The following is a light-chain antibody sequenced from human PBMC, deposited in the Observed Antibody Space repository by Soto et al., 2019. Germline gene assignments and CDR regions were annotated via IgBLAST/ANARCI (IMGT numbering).Light chain of an antibody. CDR1: QSVGDSK. Sequence: EVVLTQSRGTVSLSPGERGPLFWRDSQSVGDSKLAWYQQKPGQAPRLLIYGASTRATGIPDRFSGSGSGPDFTITISRLETEDFAVYYCQPYGNSPLTVGGGTKVEIK. CDR2: GAS. CDR3: QPYGNSPLT. V-gene: IGKV3-20*01. J-gene: IGKJ4*01.